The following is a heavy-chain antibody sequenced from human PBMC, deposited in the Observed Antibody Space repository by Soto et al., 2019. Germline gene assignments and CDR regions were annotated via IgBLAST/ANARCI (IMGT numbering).Heavy chain of an antibody. Sequence: QVQLQESGPGLVKPSGTLSLTCAVSGGSISSSNWWSWVRQPPGKGLEWIGEIYHSGSTNYNPSPKSRVTISVDKSKNQFSLKLSSVTAADTAVYYCARVRGYCISTSCYAGLDYWGQGTLVTVSS. CDR3: ARVRGYCISTSCYAGLDY. D-gene: IGHD2-2*01. V-gene: IGHV4-4*02. CDR1: GGSISSSNW. CDR2: IYHSGST. J-gene: IGHJ4*02.